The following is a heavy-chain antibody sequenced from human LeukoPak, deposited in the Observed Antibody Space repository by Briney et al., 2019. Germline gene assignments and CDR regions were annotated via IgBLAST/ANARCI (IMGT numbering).Heavy chain of an antibody. CDR3: ASDKGYSNNYFDY. Sequence: SETLSLICTVSGASISSYYWSWIRQPPGKGLEWIASIYYSGSTYYNSSLKSRVTISVDTSRNQFSLKLSSVTAADTALYYCASDKGYSNNYFDYWGQGTLVTVSS. J-gene: IGHJ4*01. CDR1: GASISSYY. V-gene: IGHV4-59*05. D-gene: IGHD6-13*01. CDR2: IYYSGST.